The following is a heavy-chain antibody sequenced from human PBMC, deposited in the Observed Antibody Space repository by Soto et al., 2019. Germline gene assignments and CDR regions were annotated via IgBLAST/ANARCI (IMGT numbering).Heavy chain of an antibody. Sequence: LGESLKISCKGSGYSFTSYWIGWVRQMPGKGLEWMGIIYPGDSDTRYSPSFQGQVTISADKSIRTAYLQWSSLKASDTAMYYCLRIVSGYDWGLYYMDVWGKGTTVTVSS. D-gene: IGHD5-12*01. V-gene: IGHV5-51*01. J-gene: IGHJ6*03. CDR2: IYPGDSDT. CDR3: LRIVSGYDWGLYYMDV. CDR1: GYSFTSYW.